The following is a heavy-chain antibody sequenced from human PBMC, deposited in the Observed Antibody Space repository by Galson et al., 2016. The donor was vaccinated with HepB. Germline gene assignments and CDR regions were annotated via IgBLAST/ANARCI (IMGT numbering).Heavy chain of an antibody. Sequence: SLRLSCAASGFTVNSNDMSWVRQAPGKGLEWVSFIYTGGRTNYADSVKGRFTISRDNSKNTLCLQMNSLTAEDTAVYYCAREGCINGVCHLEAFDIWGQGTMVTVSS. D-gene: IGHD2-8*01. J-gene: IGHJ3*02. CDR2: IYTGGRT. V-gene: IGHV3-53*01. CDR3: AREGCINGVCHLEAFDI. CDR1: GFTVNSND.